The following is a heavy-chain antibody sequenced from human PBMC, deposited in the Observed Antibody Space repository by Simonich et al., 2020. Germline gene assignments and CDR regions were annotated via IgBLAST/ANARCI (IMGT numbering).Heavy chain of an antibody. J-gene: IGHJ4*02. D-gene: IGHD3-10*01. CDR1: GFTVSSNY. Sequence: EVQLVESGGGLVQPGGSLRLSGAASGFTVSSNYMSWVRQAPGKGLELVAVIYSGGSTTDADSVKGRFTSSRHNSKNTLYRQMNSLRAEDTAVYYCARSAYGGFDYWGQVTLVTVSS. CDR2: IYSGGST. CDR3: ARSAYGGFDY. V-gene: IGHV3-53*04.